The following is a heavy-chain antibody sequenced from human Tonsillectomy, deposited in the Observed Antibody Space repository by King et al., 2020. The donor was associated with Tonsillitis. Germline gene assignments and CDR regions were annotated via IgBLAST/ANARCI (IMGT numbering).Heavy chain of an antibody. CDR2: IYYTGTT. Sequence: QLQESGPRLVTPSETLSLTCSASGASISNSTYYWGWIRRPPGQGLEWIGSIYYTGTTYSKLSLKSRVTISVDTSKNQFSLRLNPVTAADTAVYYCVRHGRYGDYVAYWGQGTLVTVSS. CDR1: GASISNSTYY. J-gene: IGHJ4*02. D-gene: IGHD1-1*01. V-gene: IGHV4-39*07. CDR3: VRHGRYGDYVAY.